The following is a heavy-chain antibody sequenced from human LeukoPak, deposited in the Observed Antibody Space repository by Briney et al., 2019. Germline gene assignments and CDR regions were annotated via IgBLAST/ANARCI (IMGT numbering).Heavy chain of an antibody. J-gene: IGHJ4*02. CDR1: GFIFSNYW. CDR3: AKAGLRVTDY. CDR2: VNNDGSSK. D-gene: IGHD5/OR15-5a*01. Sequence: GGSLRLSCAASGFIFSNYWMHWVRQAPGKGLVWVSRVNNDGSSKTYADSVKGRFIIFRANAKNTLYLQMNSLRAEDTAVYYCAKAGLRVTDYWGQGTLVTVSS. V-gene: IGHV3-74*03.